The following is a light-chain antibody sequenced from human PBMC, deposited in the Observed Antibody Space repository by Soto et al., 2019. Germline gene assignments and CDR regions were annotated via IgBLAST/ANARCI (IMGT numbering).Light chain of an antibody. V-gene: IGLV1-47*01. CDR3: SSKTGNHNFVV. Sequence: QSVLTQPPSASGTPGQRVTISCSGSSSNIGTNYVYWYQQFPGTAPKLLIYRNDQRPSGVPDRFSGSKSGTSASLAISGLRSEDEADYYCSSKTGNHNFVVFGGGTKLTVL. CDR1: SSNIGTNY. CDR2: RND. J-gene: IGLJ2*01.